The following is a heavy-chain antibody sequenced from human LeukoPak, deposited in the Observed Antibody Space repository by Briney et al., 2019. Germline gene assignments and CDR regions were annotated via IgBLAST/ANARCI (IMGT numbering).Heavy chain of an antibody. CDR1: SYTFTSYG. CDR3: AREGSLDYYYYGMDV. Sequence: ASVKVSCKASSYTFTSYGISWVRQAPGQGLEWMGWISAYNGNTNYAQKLQGRVTMTTDTSTSTAYMELRSLRSDDTAVYYCAREGSLDYYYYGMDVWGQGTTVTVSS. J-gene: IGHJ6*02. V-gene: IGHV1-18*01. CDR2: ISAYNGNT.